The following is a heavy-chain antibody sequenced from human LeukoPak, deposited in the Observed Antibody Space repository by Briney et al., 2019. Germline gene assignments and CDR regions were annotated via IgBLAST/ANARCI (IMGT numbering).Heavy chain of an antibody. CDR3: ALMGYSSSSRRRYYYMDV. D-gene: IGHD6-6*01. Sequence: PSETLSLTCTVSGGSISSGSYYWSWIRQPAGKGLEWIGRIYTSGSTSYNPSLKSRVTISVDTSKNQFSLKLSSVTAADTAVYYCALMGYSSSSRRRYYYMDVWGKGTTVTVSS. CDR1: GGSISSGSYY. J-gene: IGHJ6*03. V-gene: IGHV4-61*02. CDR2: IYTSGST.